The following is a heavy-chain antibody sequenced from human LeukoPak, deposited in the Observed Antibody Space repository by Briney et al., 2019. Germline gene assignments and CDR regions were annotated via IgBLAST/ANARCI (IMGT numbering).Heavy chain of an antibody. J-gene: IGHJ4*02. Sequence: GRSLRLSCAASGFTFSSYGIHWVRQTPGKGLEWVAVISYDGRDKYYADSVKGRFTISRDNSENTLYLQMNSLRTEDTAVYYCAKPYSYGSYYFDYWGQGTLVTVSS. CDR2: ISYDGRDK. D-gene: IGHD5-18*01. V-gene: IGHV3-30*18. CDR3: AKPYSYGSYYFDY. CDR1: GFTFSSYG.